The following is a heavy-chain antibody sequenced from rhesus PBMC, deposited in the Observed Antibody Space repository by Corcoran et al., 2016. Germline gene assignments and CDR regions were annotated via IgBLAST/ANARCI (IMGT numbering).Heavy chain of an antibody. Sequence: QVQLQESGPGLVKPSETLSLTCAVSGYSISSGYYWGWIRQPPGKGLEYIGYISGSSGSTYYNPSLKSRVTISKDPSKNQFSLKLSSVTAADTAVYYCARLLGTTNVDYWGQGVLVTVSS. CDR3: ARLLGTTNVDY. J-gene: IGHJ4*01. CDR1: GYSISSGYY. D-gene: IGHD1-44*01. CDR2: ISGSSGST. V-gene: IGHV4-99*01.